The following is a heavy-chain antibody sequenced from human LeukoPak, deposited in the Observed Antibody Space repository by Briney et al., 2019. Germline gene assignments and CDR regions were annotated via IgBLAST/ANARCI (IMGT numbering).Heavy chain of an antibody. CDR3: AKGAYDSSGYYYESVRYFDY. J-gene: IGHJ4*02. V-gene: IGHV3-64*04. CDR2: ISITGDKT. Sequence: PGGSLRLSCSASGFTFSGHFMHWVRQAPGKGLEYVSSISITGDKTHYAEPVKGTFTISRDNSKNPLYLQMNSLRAEDTAVYYCAKGAYDSSGYYYESVRYFDYWGQGTLVTVSS. D-gene: IGHD3-22*01. CDR1: GFTFSGHF.